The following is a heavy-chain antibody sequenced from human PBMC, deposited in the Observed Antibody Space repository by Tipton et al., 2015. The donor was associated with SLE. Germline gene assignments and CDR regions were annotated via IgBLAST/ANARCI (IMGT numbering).Heavy chain of an antibody. CDR3: ARPRGSSWALFDY. CDR2: INYSGST. Sequence: GLVKPSETLSLTCSVSGGSISGYYWGWIRQPPGKGLEWIGGINYSGSTYYNPSLKSRVTISVDTSKNQFSLKLSSVTAADTAVYYCARPRGSSWALFDYWGQGPLVSVSA. J-gene: IGHJ4*02. D-gene: IGHD6-13*01. CDR1: GGSISGYY. V-gene: IGHV4-39*07.